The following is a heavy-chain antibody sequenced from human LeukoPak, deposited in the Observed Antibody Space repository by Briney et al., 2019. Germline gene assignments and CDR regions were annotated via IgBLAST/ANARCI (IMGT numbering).Heavy chain of an antibody. J-gene: IGHJ4*02. V-gene: IGHV4-34*01. CDR3: ARRGIVLMVYAI. Sequence: PETLSLTCAVYGGSFSGYYWSWIRQPPGKGLEWIGEINHSGSTNYNPSLKSRVTISVDTSKNQFSLKLSSVTAADTAVYYCARRGIVLMVYAIWGQGTLVTVSS. CDR1: GGSFSGYY. CDR2: INHSGST. D-gene: IGHD2-8*01.